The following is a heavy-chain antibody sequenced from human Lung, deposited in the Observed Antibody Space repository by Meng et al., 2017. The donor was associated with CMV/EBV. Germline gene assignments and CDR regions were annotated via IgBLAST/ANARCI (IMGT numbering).Heavy chain of an antibody. CDR3: ARDPIEYSSSVADY. J-gene: IGHJ4*02. Sequence: GGSXRLXXAASGFTVSSNYMSWVRQAPGKGLEWVSVIYSGGSTYYADSVKGRFTISRDNSKNTLYLQMNSLRAEDTAVYYCARDPIEYSSSVADYWGQGTLVXVSS. V-gene: IGHV3-66*02. D-gene: IGHD6-6*01. CDR2: IYSGGST. CDR1: GFTVSSNY.